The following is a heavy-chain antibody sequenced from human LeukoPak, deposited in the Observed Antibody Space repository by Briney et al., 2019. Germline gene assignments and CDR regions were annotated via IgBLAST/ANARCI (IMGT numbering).Heavy chain of an antibody. Sequence: SGTLSLTCAVSGGSISSSYWWSWVRQPPGKGLEWIGEVYHSGTTNYYPSLKSRVTVSIEKSKNQFSLKLSSVTAADTAVYYCAGAYCGGDCYSGRAFDIWGQGTMVTVSS. V-gene: IGHV4-4*02. CDR2: VYHSGTT. D-gene: IGHD2-21*02. CDR3: AGAYCGGDCYSGRAFDI. CDR1: GGSISSSYW. J-gene: IGHJ3*02.